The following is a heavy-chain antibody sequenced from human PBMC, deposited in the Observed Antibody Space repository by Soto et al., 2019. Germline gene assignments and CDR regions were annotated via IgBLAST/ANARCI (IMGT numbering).Heavy chain of an antibody. V-gene: IGHV3-11*06. CDR2: ISSSSSYT. CDR3: ARCGYSGYEDY. J-gene: IGHJ4*02. CDR1: GFTFSDYY. Sequence: QVQLVESGGGLVKPGGSLRLSCAASGFTFSDYYMSWIRQAPGKGLEWVSYISSSSSYTNYADSVKGRFTISRDNAKNSLYLQMNRLRAEDTAVYYCARCGYSGYEDYWGQGTLVTVSS. D-gene: IGHD5-12*01.